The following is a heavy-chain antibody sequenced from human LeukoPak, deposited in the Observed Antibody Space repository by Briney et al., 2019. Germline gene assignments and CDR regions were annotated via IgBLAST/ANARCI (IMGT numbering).Heavy chain of an antibody. CDR3: AREFSRRHYVWGSYPPPGY. Sequence: ASVKVSCQASGYTFTSYYMHWVRQAPGQGLEWMGIINPSGGSTSYAQKFQGRVTMTRDTSTSTVYMELSSLRSEDTAVYYCAREFSRRHYVWGSYPPPGYWGQGTLVTVSS. CDR2: INPSGGST. V-gene: IGHV1-46*01. CDR1: GYTFTSYY. J-gene: IGHJ4*02. D-gene: IGHD3-16*02.